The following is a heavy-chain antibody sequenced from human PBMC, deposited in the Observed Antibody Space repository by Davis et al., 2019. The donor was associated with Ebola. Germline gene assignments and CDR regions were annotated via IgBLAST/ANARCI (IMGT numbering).Heavy chain of an antibody. CDR3: ASRKGGHREQWLVRGRYFQH. CDR1: GGSISSYY. Sequence: MPSETLSLTCTVSGGSISSYYWSWIRQPPGKGLEWIGEINHSGSTNYNPSLKSRVTISVDTSKNQFSLKLSSVTAADTAVYYCASRKGGHREQWLVRGRYFQHWGQGTLVTVSS. D-gene: IGHD6-19*01. CDR2: INHSGST. J-gene: IGHJ1*01. V-gene: IGHV4-34*01.